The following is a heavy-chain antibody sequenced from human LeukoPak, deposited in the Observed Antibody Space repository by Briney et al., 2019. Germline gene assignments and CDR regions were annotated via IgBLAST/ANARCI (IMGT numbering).Heavy chain of an antibody. Sequence: PGGSLRLSCAASGFRFSYYWMSWVRQPPGKGLEWVATTKEDGSGTSYVDSVKGRFTISRDNAKNSLYLQMNSLRAEDTAVYYCAKGGVVGSRYYFDSWGQGTLVTVSA. V-gene: IGHV3-7*01. CDR3: AKGGVVGSRYYFDS. J-gene: IGHJ4*02. CDR2: TKEDGSGT. CDR1: GFRFSYYW. D-gene: IGHD3-10*01.